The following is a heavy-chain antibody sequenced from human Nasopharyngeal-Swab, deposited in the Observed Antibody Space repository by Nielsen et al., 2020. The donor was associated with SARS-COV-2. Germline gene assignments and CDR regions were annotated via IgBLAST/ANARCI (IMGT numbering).Heavy chain of an antibody. CDR2: IYYSGST. Sequence: WIRQPPGKGLEWIGYIYYSGSTNYNPSLKSRVTISVDTSKNQFSLKLSSVTAADTAVHYCARGGGGGITIFGVPTTYYYYYGMDVWGQGTTVTVSS. J-gene: IGHJ6*02. V-gene: IGHV4-59*01. D-gene: IGHD3-3*01. CDR3: ARGGGGGITIFGVPTTYYYYYGMDV.